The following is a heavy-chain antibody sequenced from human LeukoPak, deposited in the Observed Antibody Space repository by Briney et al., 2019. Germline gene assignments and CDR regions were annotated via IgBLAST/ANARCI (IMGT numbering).Heavy chain of an antibody. CDR3: ASGRVGSSSSWYYFDY. CDR2: IYHSGST. V-gene: IGHV4-4*02. J-gene: IGHJ4*02. CDR1: GGSISSSNW. D-gene: IGHD6-13*01. Sequence: SGTLSLTCAGSGGSISSSNWWSWVRQPPGKGLEWIGEIYHSGSTNYNPSLKSRVTISVDKSKNQFSLKLSSVTAADTAVYYCASGRVGSSSSWYYFDYWGQGTLVTVSS.